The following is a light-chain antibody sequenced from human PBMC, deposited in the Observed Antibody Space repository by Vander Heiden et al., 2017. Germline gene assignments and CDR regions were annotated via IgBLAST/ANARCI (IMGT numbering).Light chain of an antibody. CDR1: SSDVGGYNL. J-gene: IGLJ3*02. Sequence: QSALTQPASVSGSPGQSITISCPGTSSDVGGYNLVSWYQQRPGKAPKLMIYEVSKRPSGVSNRFSGSKSGNTASLTISGLLAEDEADYYCCSYAGGSTWMFGGGTKLTVL. CDR3: CSYAGGSTWM. V-gene: IGLV2-23*02. CDR2: EVS.